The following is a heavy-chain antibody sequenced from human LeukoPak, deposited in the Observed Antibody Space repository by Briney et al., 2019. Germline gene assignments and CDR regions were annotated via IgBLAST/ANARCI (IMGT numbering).Heavy chain of an antibody. CDR2: IYTAGST. V-gene: IGHV3-53*01. J-gene: IGHJ4*02. D-gene: IGHD6-19*01. CDR3: AKDRRQWPTDFDY. Sequence: GGSLRLSCAASGFTVSSDDMSWVRQAPGKGLEWVSVIYTAGSTYYADSVKGRFTISRDNSKNTLYLQMNSLRAEDTAVYYCAKDRRQWPTDFDYWGQGALVTVSS. CDR1: GFTVSSDD.